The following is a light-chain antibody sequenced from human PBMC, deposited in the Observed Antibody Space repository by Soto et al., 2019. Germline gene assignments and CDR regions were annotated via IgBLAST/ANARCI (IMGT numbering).Light chain of an antibody. Sequence: EIVLTQSPATLSLSPGERATLSCRASQSVRSSYFAWYQQKPGQAPRLLIFGASTRAPGIPDRFSGSGSGTDFTLTISKLEPEDFALFYCQQYGNSPLTFXGGTKADIK. J-gene: IGKJ4*01. CDR1: QSVRSSY. CDR3: QQYGNSPLT. CDR2: GAS. V-gene: IGKV3-20*01.